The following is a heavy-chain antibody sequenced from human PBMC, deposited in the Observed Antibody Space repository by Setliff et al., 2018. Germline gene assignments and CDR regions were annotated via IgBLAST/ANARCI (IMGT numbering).Heavy chain of an antibody. CDR3: ATEGAYYDSHSHMDV. J-gene: IGHJ6*03. CDR1: GGTLRDYA. V-gene: IGHV1-69*13. Sequence: ASVKVSCKASGGTLRDYAISWVRQAPGQGLEWMGGIIPVFGTTYKEQKLQDRVAITADESATTVYMEMNSLSHDDTAVYYCATEGAYYDSHSHMDVWGKGTTVTVSS. CDR2: IIPVFGTT. D-gene: IGHD3-16*01.